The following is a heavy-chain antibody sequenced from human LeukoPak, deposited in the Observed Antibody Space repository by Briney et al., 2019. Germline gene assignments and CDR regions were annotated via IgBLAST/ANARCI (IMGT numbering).Heavy chain of an antibody. Sequence: ASVKVSCKASGGTFSSYAISWVRQAPGQRLEWMGWINAGNGNTKYSQKFQGRVTITRDTSASTAYMELSSLRSEDTAVYYCARDLNQYYYDSSGYYFGYWGQGTLVTVSS. CDR2: INAGNGNT. D-gene: IGHD3-22*01. CDR1: GGTFSSYA. J-gene: IGHJ4*02. V-gene: IGHV1-3*01. CDR3: ARDLNQYYYDSSGYYFGY.